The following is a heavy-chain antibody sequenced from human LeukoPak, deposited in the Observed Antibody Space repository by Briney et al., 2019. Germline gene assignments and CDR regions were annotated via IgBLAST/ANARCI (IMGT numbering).Heavy chain of an antibody. D-gene: IGHD2-2*01. J-gene: IGHJ6*03. CDR2: INPNSGGT. CDR1: GYTFIGYY. V-gene: IGHV1-2*02. CDR3: ARRCSSTSCQSPSYYYYMDV. Sequence: ASVKVSCKASGYTFIGYYMHWVRQAPGQGLGWMGWINPNSGGTNYAQKFQGRVTMTRDTSISTAYMELSRLTSDDTAVYYCARRCSSTSCQSPSYYYYMDVWGRGTTVTVSS.